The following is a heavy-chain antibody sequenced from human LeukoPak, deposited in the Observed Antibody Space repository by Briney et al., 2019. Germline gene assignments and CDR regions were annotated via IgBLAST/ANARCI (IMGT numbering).Heavy chain of an antibody. V-gene: IGHV3-21*01. CDR3: SRSAYYDGSGNYYDY. CDR1: GFTFSTYN. J-gene: IGHJ4*02. Sequence: GGSLRLSCAASGFTFSTYNMNWVRQAPGKGLEWVSSISSSSSYIYYADSVKGRFTISRDNAKNTLYLQMNGLRAEDTAVYYCSRSAYYDGSGNYYDYWGQGTLVTVSS. CDR2: ISSSSSYI. D-gene: IGHD3-22*01.